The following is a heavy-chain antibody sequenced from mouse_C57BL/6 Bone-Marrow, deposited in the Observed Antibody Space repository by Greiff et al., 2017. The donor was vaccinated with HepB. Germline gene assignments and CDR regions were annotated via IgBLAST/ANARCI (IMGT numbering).Heavy chain of an antibody. CDR2: ISYDGSN. J-gene: IGHJ2*01. CDR1: GYSITSGYY. D-gene: IGHD2-12*01. Sequence: VQLVESGPGLVKPSQSLSLTCSVTGYSITSGYYWNWIRQFPGNKLEWMGYISYDGSNNYNPSLKNRISITRDTSKNQFFLKLNSVTTEDTATYYCARDNYRDYFDYWGQGTTLTVSS. CDR3: ARDNYRDYFDY. V-gene: IGHV3-6*01.